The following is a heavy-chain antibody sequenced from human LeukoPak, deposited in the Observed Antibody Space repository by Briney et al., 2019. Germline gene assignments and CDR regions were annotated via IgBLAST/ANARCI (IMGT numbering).Heavy chain of an antibody. Sequence: GGSLSLSCEVSGFTFSGFWRSWSRQAPGKGLEWVASINSDGSEEYYADVVKGRFTISRDNAKNSLYLQINSLRAEDTAVYYCARSSYSSSSSVWGQGTMVTVSS. CDR2: INSDGSEE. V-gene: IGHV3-7*03. CDR3: ARSSYSSSSSV. D-gene: IGHD6-6*01. CDR1: GFTFSGFW. J-gene: IGHJ3*01.